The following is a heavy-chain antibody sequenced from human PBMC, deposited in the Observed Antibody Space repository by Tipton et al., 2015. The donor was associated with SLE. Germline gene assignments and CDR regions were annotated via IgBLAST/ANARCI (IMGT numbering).Heavy chain of an antibody. CDR3: ARDFSSSWSTPLDY. CDR1: GFTFSIYT. CDR2: ISYDGSNR. Sequence: RSLRLSCAASGFTFSIYTMHWVRQAPGKGLEWVAVISYDGSNRYYADSVKGRFTISRDNSKNTLYLQMHSLRAEDTAVYYCARDFSSSWSTPLDYWGQGTLVTVSS. J-gene: IGHJ4*02. D-gene: IGHD6-13*01. V-gene: IGHV3-30*04.